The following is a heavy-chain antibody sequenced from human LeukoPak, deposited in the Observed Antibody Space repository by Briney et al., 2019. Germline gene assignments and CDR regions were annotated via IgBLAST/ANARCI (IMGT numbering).Heavy chain of an antibody. Sequence: AGGSLRLSCAASGVTFSSYERNWVRQAPGKGLEWVSYISSSGSPIYYADSVKGRFTISRDNAKNSLYLQMNSLRAEDTAVYYCARDRSSGWPYYYYYYGMDVWGQGTTVTVSS. V-gene: IGHV3-48*03. D-gene: IGHD6-19*01. CDR2: ISSSGSPI. J-gene: IGHJ6*02. CDR3: ARDRSSGWPYYYYYYGMDV. CDR1: GVTFSSYE.